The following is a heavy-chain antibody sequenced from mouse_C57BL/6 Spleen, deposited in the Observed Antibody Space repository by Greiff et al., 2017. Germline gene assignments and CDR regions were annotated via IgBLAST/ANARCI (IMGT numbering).Heavy chain of an antibody. J-gene: IGHJ2*01. V-gene: IGHV1-31*01. Sequence: VQLQQSGPELVQPGASVKISCKASGYSFTGYYMHWVKQSPGNILDWIGYIYPYNGVSSYNQKFKGKATLTVDKSSSTAYRELRSLTSEDSAVYYCARSTTVVATDYWGQGTTLTVSS. CDR2: IYPYNGVS. CDR1: GYSFTGYY. D-gene: IGHD1-1*01. CDR3: ARSTTVVATDY.